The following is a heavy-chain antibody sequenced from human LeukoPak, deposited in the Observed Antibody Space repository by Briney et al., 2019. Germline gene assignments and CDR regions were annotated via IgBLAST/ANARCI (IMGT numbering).Heavy chain of an antibody. V-gene: IGHV3-48*01. J-gene: IGHJ4*02. CDR1: GFTFSSYS. D-gene: IGHD2-2*01. CDR3: ARGYYARLDY. Sequence: PGGSLRLSCAASGFTFSSYSMNWVRQAPGKGLEWVSYISSSSTIYYADSVKGRFTISRDNAKSSLYLQMNSLRAEGTAVYYCARGYYARLDYWGQGTLVTVSS. CDR2: ISSSSTI.